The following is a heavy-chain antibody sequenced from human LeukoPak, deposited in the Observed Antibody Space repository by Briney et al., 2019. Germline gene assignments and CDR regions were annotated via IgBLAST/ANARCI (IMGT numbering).Heavy chain of an antibody. D-gene: IGHD6-13*01. V-gene: IGHV1-18*01. CDR1: GYTFTSYG. Sequence: GASVKVSCKASGYTFTSYGISWVRQAPGQGLEWMGWISAYNGNTNYAQKLQGRVTMTTDTSTSTAYMELRSLRSDDTAVYYCARDPHPRAAALAEYFQHWGQGTLVTVSS. CDR2: ISAYNGNT. J-gene: IGHJ1*01. CDR3: ARDPHPRAAALAEYFQH.